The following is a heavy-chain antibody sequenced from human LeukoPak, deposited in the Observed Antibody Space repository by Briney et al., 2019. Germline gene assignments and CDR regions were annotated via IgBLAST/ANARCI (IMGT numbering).Heavy chain of an antibody. CDR2: IYHSGST. D-gene: IGHD4-17*01. V-gene: IGHV4-30-2*01. CDR3: ARGGGYGDYFDY. J-gene: IGHJ4*02. CDR1: GGSISSGGYS. Sequence: PSETQSLTCAVSGGSISSGGYSWSWIRQPPGKGLEWIGYIYHSGSTYYNPSLKSRVTISVDRSKNQFSLKLSSVTAADTAVYYCARGGGYGDYFDYWGQGTLVTVSS.